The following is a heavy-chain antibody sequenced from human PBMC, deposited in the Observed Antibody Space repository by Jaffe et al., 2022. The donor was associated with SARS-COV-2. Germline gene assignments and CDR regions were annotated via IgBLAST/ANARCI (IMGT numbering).Heavy chain of an antibody. CDR3: AKEGGFDPGSGYYFGPDAFDI. V-gene: IGHV3-43*02. Sequence: EVQLVESGGGVVQPGGSLRLSCAASGFTFDDYAMHWVRQAPGKGLEWVSLISGDGGSTYYADSVKGRFTISRDNSKNSLYLQMNSLRTEDTALYYCAKEGGFDPGSGYYFGPDAFDIWGQGTMVTVSS. J-gene: IGHJ3*02. D-gene: IGHD3-22*01. CDR1: GFTFDDYA. CDR2: ISGDGGST.